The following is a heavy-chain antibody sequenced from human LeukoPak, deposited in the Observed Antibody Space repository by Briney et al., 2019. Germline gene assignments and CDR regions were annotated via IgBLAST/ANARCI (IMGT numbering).Heavy chain of an antibody. V-gene: IGHV1-69*13. Sequence: SVKVSCMTSGGTFSSYAISWVRQAPGQGLEWMGRIISIFGTANYAQKLQGRVTITADESTNTAYMELSSLRSEDTAVYYCARGNWDSSGWYYDYWGQGTLVTVSS. CDR1: GGTFSSYA. CDR3: ARGNWDSSGWYYDY. J-gene: IGHJ4*02. D-gene: IGHD6-19*01. CDR2: IISIFGTA.